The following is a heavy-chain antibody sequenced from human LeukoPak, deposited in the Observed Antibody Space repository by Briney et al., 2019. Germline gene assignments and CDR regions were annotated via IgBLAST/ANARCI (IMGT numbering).Heavy chain of an antibody. CDR2: ISGSGGST. V-gene: IGHV3-23*01. J-gene: IGHJ4*02. CDR3: AKGSTTSDYDFWSGYYTPYYFDY. D-gene: IGHD3-3*01. Sequence: GGSLRLSCAASGFTFSSYAMSWVRQAPGKGLEWVSAISGSGGSTYYADSVKGRFTISRDNSKNTLYLQMNSLRAEDTAVYYCAKGSTTSDYDFWSGYYTPYYFDYWGQGTLVTVSS. CDR1: GFTFSSYA.